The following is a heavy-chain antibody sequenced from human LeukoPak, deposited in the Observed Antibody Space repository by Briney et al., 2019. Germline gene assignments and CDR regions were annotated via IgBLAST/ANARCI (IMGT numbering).Heavy chain of an antibody. D-gene: IGHD2-2*01. CDR1: GGTFSSYA. Sequence: SVKVSCKASGGTFSSYAISWVRQAPGQGLEWMGGIIPIFGTANYAQKFQGRVTITADESTSTAYMELSSPRSEDTAVYYCARSNVVVPAALQYYYYYYYMDVWGKGTTVTVSS. CDR3: ARSNVVVPAALQYYYYYYYMDV. J-gene: IGHJ6*03. CDR2: IIPIFGTA. V-gene: IGHV1-69*13.